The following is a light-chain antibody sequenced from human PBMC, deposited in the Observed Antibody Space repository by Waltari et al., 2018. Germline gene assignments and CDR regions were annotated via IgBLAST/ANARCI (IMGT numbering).Light chain of an antibody. CDR2: LGS. V-gene: IGKV2-28*01. CDR1: QSLLHSNGYNY. Sequence: DIVMTQSPLSLPVTPGEPASIPCRSSQSLLHSNGYNYLDWYLQKPGQPPQLLIYLGSNRASGVPDRFSGSGSGTDFTLKISRVEAEDVGVYYCMQALQTPNTFGQGTKLEIK. CDR3: MQALQTPNT. J-gene: IGKJ2*01.